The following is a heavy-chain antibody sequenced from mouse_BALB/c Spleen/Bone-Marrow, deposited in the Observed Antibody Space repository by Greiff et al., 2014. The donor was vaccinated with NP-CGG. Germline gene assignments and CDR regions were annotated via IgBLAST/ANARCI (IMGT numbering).Heavy chain of an antibody. CDR2: INPYNGGT. CDR3: ARWEYDGVPGFAY. V-gene: IGHV1-18*01. D-gene: IGHD2-14*01. J-gene: IGHJ3*01. Sequence: VQLQQSGPELVKPGALMKISCKASGYSFTGYTMNWVKQSHGKNLEGIGLINPYNGGTSYNQKFKGKATLTVDKSSSTAYMELLSLTSEDSAVYYCARWEYDGVPGFAYWGQGTLVTVSA. CDR1: GYSFTGYT.